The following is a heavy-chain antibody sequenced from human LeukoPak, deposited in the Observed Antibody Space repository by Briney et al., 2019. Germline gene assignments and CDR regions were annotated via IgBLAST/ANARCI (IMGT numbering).Heavy chain of an antibody. V-gene: IGHV1-18*01. D-gene: IGHD3-3*01. CDR1: GYTFPSYG. CDR3: AKNPFNDVWSGYSSSNDAFDI. J-gene: IGHJ3*02. CDR2: INSYNGNT. Sequence: SVTVSCQASGYTFPSYGISWVRQAPGQGLEWMGWINSYNGNTNYEHKLQGRVTMPTDTSTRTAYMELRSLRSDDTAVYYCAKNPFNDVWSGYSSSNDAFDIWGQGTMVTVSS.